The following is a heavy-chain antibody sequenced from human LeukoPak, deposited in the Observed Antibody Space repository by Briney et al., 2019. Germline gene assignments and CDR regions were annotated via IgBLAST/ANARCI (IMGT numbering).Heavy chain of an antibody. J-gene: IGHJ4*02. Sequence: GRSLRLSCAASGFTFRSYAMHWVRQAPGTGLEWVSFISYDGNNQYYADSVKGRLTISRDNSKNTLYLQMNSLRTEDTAVYYCAKDAGDQGYFDYWGQGTLVTVSS. CDR2: ISYDGNNQ. CDR1: GFTFRSYA. D-gene: IGHD3-16*01. CDR3: AKDAGDQGYFDY. V-gene: IGHV3-30*04.